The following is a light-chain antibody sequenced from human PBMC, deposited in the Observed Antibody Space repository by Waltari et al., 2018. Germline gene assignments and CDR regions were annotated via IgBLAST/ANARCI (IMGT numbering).Light chain of an antibody. Sequence: QSALTQPASVSGSPGQSITIPCTGTSSDVGGYNYVAWFQKYPAKAPKLLIYDVPNRLAGVSNRFSGAKSGNTAALTISGLQAEDEADYYCDSYTGSVTRIFGTGTKVTVL. CDR1: SSDVGGYNY. CDR2: DVP. J-gene: IGLJ1*01. CDR3: DSYTGSVTRI. V-gene: IGLV2-14*03.